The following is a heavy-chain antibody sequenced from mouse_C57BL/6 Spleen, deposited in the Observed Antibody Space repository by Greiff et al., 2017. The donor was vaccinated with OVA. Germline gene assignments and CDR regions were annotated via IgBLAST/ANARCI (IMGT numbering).Heavy chain of an antibody. J-gene: IGHJ4*01. D-gene: IGHD1-1*01. CDR3: ARYYGSDYAMDY. V-gene: IGHV1-80*01. CDR1: GYAFSSYW. CDR2: IYPGDGDT. Sequence: VQLQESGAELVKPGASVKISCKASGYAFSSYWMNWVKQRPGKGLEWIGQIYPGDGDTNYNGKFKGKATLTADKSSSTAYMQLSSLTSEDSAVYFCARYYGSDYAMDYWGQGTSVTVSS.